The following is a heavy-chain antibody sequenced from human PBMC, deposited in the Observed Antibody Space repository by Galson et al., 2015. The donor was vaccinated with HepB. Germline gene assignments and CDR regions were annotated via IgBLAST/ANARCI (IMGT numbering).Heavy chain of an antibody. V-gene: IGHV3-53*01. CDR1: GFTFSSYD. CDR3: AGGKPPFDY. CDR2: TYSGGNT. D-gene: IGHD1-26*01. Sequence: SLRLSCAASGFTFSSYDMNWVRQAPGKGLEWVSITYSGGNTYYADSVKGRFTVSRDNSKNTLYLQMNSLRAEDTALYYCAGGKPPFDYWGQGTLVTVSS. J-gene: IGHJ4*02.